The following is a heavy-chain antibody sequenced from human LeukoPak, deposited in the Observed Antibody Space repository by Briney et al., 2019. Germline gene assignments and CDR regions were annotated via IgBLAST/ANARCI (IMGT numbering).Heavy chain of an antibody. CDR3: ARVEYSGWNLEY. D-gene: IGHD5-12*01. J-gene: IGHJ4*02. CDR1: GFTFRSYW. CDR2: INQGGSVQ. V-gene: IGHV3-7*01. Sequence: GGSLRLSCAASGFTFRSYWMSWVRQAPGKGLEWVANINQGGSVQYYMDSVKGRFTISRADAKNSLYVQMNSLRDEDTAVYYCARVEYSGWNLEYWGQGTLVTVSS.